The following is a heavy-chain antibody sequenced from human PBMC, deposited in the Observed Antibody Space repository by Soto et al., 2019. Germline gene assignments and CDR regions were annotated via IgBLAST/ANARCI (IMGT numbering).Heavy chain of an antibody. CDR2: IWYDGGSE. D-gene: IGHD2-2*01. Sequence: QVQLVESGGGVVQPGRSLRLSCAASGFTFSAYGMHWVRQAPGEGLEWVAVIWYDGGSEYYADSVEGRFTISRDNAKNTVYLHMDTLRGDDTAVYYCARAHGPSLGSCLHLWGQGTLVTVSS. CDR1: GFTFSAYG. CDR3: ARAHGPSLGSCLHL. J-gene: IGHJ5*02. V-gene: IGHV3-33*01.